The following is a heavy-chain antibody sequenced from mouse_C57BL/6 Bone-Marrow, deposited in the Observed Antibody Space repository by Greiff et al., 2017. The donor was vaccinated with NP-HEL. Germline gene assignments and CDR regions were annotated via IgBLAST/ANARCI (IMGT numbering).Heavy chain of an antibody. J-gene: IGHJ2*01. D-gene: IGHD1-1*01. CDR3: ARAYYYGSSPYYFDY. V-gene: IGHV5-4*01. CDR2: ISDGGSYT. CDR1: GFTFSSYA. Sequence: EVHLVESGGGLVKPGGSLKLSCAASGFTFSSYAMSWVRQTPEKRLEWVATISDGGSYTYYPDNVKGRSTISRDNAKNNLYLQVSHLKSEDTAMYYCARAYYYGSSPYYFDYWGQGTTLTVSS.